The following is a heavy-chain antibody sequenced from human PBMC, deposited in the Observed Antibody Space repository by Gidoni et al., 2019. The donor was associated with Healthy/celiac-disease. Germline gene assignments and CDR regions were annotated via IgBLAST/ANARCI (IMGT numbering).Heavy chain of an antibody. CDR3: ARGRRTCSSTSCYTGYYYYYGMDV. Sequence: EVQLVESGGGLVQPGVSLRLPCAASGLTFRSSWMPWSPQPPGKGLVWVSRIKSDGSRASYADSVKGRFTISRDNAKNTRYLQMNSLRAEDTAVYYCARGRRTCSSTSCYTGYYYYYGMDVWGQGTTVTVSS. V-gene: IGHV3-74*01. J-gene: IGHJ6*02. CDR1: GLTFRSSW. CDR2: IKSDGSRA. D-gene: IGHD2-2*02.